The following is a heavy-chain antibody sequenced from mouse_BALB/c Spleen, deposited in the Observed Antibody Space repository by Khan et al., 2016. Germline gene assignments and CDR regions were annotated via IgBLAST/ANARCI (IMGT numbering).Heavy chain of an antibody. CDR1: GFTFSYFG. CDR2: ISSDSTTI. D-gene: IGHD2-4*01. CDR3: APSDYDYAMDY. V-gene: IGHV5-17*02. Sequence: EVELVESGGGLVQPGGSRKLSCAASGFTFSYFGMHWIRQAPEKGLEWVAYISSDSTTIYYADTVRGRFTISRDNPKNTLFLQMTSLRSEDTAMSYCAPSDYDYAMDYWGHGTSVTVSA. J-gene: IGHJ4*01.